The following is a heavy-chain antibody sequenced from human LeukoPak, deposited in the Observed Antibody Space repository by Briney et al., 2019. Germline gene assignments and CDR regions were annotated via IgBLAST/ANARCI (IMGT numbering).Heavy chain of an antibody. CDR2: IKSKTDGGRT. V-gene: IGHV3-15*01. J-gene: IGHJ4*02. CDR3: TTDPLTPVTILFDY. Sequence: GGSLRLSCAASGFTFNHAWMSWVRQAPGKGLEWVGRIKSKTDGGRTDYAAPVKGRFTISRDDSKNTLYLQMNSLKTEDTAVYYCTTDPLTPVTILFDYWGQGTLVTVSS. D-gene: IGHD4-17*01. CDR1: GFTFNHAW.